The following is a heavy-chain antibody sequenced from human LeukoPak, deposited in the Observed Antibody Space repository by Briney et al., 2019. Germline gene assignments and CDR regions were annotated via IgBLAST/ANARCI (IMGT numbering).Heavy chain of an antibody. CDR3: AREGFGELLSPYFDY. CDR2: IKQDGSEK. CDR1: GFTFSSYW. J-gene: IGHJ4*02. D-gene: IGHD3-10*01. V-gene: IGHV3-7*01. Sequence: PGGSLRLSCAASGFTFSSYWMSWVRQASGKGLEWVANIKQDGSEKYYVDSVKGRFTISRDNAKNSLYLQMNSLRAEDTAVYYCAREGFGELLSPYFDYWGQGTLVTVSS.